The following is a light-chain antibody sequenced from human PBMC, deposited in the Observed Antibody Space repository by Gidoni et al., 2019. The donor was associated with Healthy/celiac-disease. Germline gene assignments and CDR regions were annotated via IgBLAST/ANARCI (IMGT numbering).Light chain of an antibody. CDR1: QAISDS. CDR3: QKYNSSPWT. J-gene: IGKJ1*01. CDR2: AAS. V-gene: IGKV1-27*01. Sequence: DIQMTQSPSSLSASVGDRVTLTCRASQAISDSLACYQQKPGKVPNLLIYAASTLQSGVPSRVSGSGSGTDFTLTINSLQPEDVATYYCQKYNSSPWTFGQGTKVEI.